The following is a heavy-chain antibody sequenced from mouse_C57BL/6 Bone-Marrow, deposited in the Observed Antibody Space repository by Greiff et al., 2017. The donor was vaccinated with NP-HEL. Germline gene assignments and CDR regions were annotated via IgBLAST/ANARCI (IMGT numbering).Heavy chain of an antibody. Sequence: EVMLVESGGGLVQPGGSLSLSCAASGFTFTDYYMSWVRQPPGKALEWLGFIRNKANGYTTEYSASVKGRFTISRDNSQSILYLQRNALRAEDSATYYGARYGRGLRLLFDYWGQGTTLTVSS. CDR3: ARYGRGLRLLFDY. D-gene: IGHD1-2*01. J-gene: IGHJ2*01. V-gene: IGHV7-3*01. CDR2: IRNKANGYTT. CDR1: GFTFTDYY.